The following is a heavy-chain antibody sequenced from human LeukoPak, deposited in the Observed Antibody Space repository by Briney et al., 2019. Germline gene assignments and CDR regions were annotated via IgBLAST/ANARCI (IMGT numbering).Heavy chain of an antibody. J-gene: IGHJ4*02. CDR3: ARTFRYSSGWGS. CDR1: GGSFSGYY. Sequence: SETLSLTCAVYGGSFSGYYWSWIRQPPGKGLEWIGEINHSGSTNYNPSLKSRVTISVDTSKNQFSLKLSSVTAADTAVYYCARTFRYSSGWGSWGQGTLVTVSS. CDR2: INHSGST. D-gene: IGHD6-19*01. V-gene: IGHV4-34*01.